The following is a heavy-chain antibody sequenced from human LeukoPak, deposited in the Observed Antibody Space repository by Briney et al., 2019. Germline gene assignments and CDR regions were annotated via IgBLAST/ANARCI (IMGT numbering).Heavy chain of an antibody. Sequence: ASVKVSCKASGYTFSNYGINWVRQAPGQGLEGMGWISAYNGNTNYAQNLQGRVTMTTDTSTSTAYMELRSLRSDDTAVYYCARGSLAVASTLDYWGQGTLVTVSS. D-gene: IGHD6-19*01. V-gene: IGHV1-18*01. CDR3: ARGSLAVASTLDY. CDR1: GYTFSNYG. CDR2: ISAYNGNT. J-gene: IGHJ4*02.